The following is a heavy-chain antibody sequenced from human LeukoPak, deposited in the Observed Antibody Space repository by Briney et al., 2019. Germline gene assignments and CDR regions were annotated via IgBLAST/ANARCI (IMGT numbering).Heavy chain of an antibody. CDR2: ISWNSGSI. D-gene: IGHD3-22*01. Sequence: PGGSLRLSCAASGFTFDDYAMHWVRQAPGKGLEWVSGISWNSGSIGYADSVKGRFTISRDNAKNSLYLQMNSLRAEDTAVYYCARVAVYYDDPGGKAFDIWGQGTMVTVSS. J-gene: IGHJ3*02. CDR1: GFTFDDYA. CDR3: ARVAVYYDDPGGKAFDI. V-gene: IGHV3-9*01.